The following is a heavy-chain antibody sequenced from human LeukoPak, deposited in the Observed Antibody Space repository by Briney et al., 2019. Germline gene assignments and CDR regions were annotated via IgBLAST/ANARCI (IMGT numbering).Heavy chain of an antibody. J-gene: IGHJ4*02. D-gene: IGHD3-3*01. Sequence: ASVKVSCKASGYTFTGYYMHWVRQAPGQGLEWMGWINPNSGGTNYAQKFQGRVTMTRDTSISTAYMELSRLRSDDTAVYYCAREGWLLYKPTVYYFDYWGQGTLVTVSS. V-gene: IGHV1-2*02. CDR2: INPNSGGT. CDR3: AREGWLLYKPTVYYFDY. CDR1: GYTFTGYY.